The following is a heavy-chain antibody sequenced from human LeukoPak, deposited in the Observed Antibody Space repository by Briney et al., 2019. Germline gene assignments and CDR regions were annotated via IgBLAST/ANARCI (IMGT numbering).Heavy chain of an antibody. CDR2: IYYSGST. D-gene: IGHD3-10*02. Sequence: PSETLSLTCTVSGGSISSYYWRWIRQPPGKGLEWIGYIYYSGSTNYNPSLKSRVTISVDTSKNQFSLKLSSVTAADTAVYYCARGDYVDWFDPWGQGTLVTVSS. CDR1: GGSISSYY. V-gene: IGHV4-59*01. J-gene: IGHJ5*02. CDR3: ARGDYVDWFDP.